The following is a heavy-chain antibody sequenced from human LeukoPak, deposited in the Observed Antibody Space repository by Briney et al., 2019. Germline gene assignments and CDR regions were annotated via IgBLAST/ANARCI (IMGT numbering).Heavy chain of an antibody. D-gene: IGHD4-17*01. V-gene: IGHV1-8*02. CDR2: MNPNSGYT. CDR3: VRVYGAIDY. Sequence: ASVKVSCKASGYTFTGYYMHWVRQATGQGLEWMGWMNPNSGYTGFAQKFQGRVTMTRDTSTSTAYMELNSLRSEDTAVYYCVRVYGAIDYWGQGTLVTVSS. CDR1: GYTFTGYY. J-gene: IGHJ4*02.